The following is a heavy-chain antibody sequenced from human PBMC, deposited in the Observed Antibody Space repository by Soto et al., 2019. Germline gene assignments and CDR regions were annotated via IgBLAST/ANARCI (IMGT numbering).Heavy chain of an antibody. D-gene: IGHD3-10*01. Sequence: QVHLQQWGAGLLKPSETLSLTCAVYGGSFSGYYWSWIRQPPGKGLEWIGEINNGGSSNYNPSLKSRGSMSVGTSNNQFSLKLTSVTAADTAVYYCARGRGDGYNQNWYFDLWCRGTLVTVSS. CDR3: ARGRGDGYNQNWYFDL. J-gene: IGHJ2*01. V-gene: IGHV4-34*01. CDR1: GGSFSGYY. CDR2: INNGGSS.